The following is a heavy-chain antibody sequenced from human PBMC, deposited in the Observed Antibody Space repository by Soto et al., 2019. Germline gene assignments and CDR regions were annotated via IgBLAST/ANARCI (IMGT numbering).Heavy chain of an antibody. Sequence: QVTLKESGPVLVNPTETLTLTCTVSGFSLSNARMGVSWIRQPPGKALEWLAHIFSNDEKSYSTSLKSRLTISKDTSKSQVVLTMTNMDPVDTATYYCARASYSSGWSPVTFDIWGQGTMVTVSS. J-gene: IGHJ3*02. CDR2: IFSNDEK. V-gene: IGHV2-26*01. D-gene: IGHD6-19*01. CDR3: ARASYSSGWSPVTFDI. CDR1: GFSLSNARMG.